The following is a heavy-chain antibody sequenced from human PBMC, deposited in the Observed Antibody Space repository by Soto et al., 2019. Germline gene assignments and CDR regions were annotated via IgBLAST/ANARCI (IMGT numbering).Heavy chain of an antibody. J-gene: IGHJ4*02. Sequence: SETLSLTCTVSGGSISSYYWSWIRQPPGKGLEWIGYIHYSGSTNYNPSLKSRVPISVDTSKNQFSLKLGSVTAADTAVYYCARHLPLNYDISYFDYWGQGTLVTVSS. V-gene: IGHV4-59*08. CDR1: GGSISSYY. D-gene: IGHD3-9*01. CDR3: ARHLPLNYDISYFDY. CDR2: IHYSGST.